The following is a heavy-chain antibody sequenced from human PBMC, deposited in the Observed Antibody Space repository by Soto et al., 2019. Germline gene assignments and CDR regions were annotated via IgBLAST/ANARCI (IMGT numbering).Heavy chain of an antibody. CDR1: GYTFTSYA. D-gene: IGHD2-8*01. Sequence: ASVKVSCKASGYTFTSYAMHWVRQAPGQRLEWMGWINAGNGNTKYSQKFQGRVTITRDTSASTAYMELSSLRSEDTAVYYYARDQSDIVLMVYEGGMDVWGQGTTVTVSS. V-gene: IGHV1-3*01. CDR2: INAGNGNT. J-gene: IGHJ6*02. CDR3: ARDQSDIVLMVYEGGMDV.